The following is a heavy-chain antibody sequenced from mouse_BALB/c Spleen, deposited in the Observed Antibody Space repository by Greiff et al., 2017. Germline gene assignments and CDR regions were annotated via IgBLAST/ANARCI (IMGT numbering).Heavy chain of an antibody. Sequence: VQLVESGAELMKPGASVKISCKATGYTFSSYWIEWVKQRPGHGLEWIGEILPGSGSTNYNEKFKGKATFTADTSSNTAYMQLSSLTSEDSAVYYCARLGSYYAMDYWGQGTSVTVSS. V-gene: IGHV1-9*01. J-gene: IGHJ4*01. CDR2: ILPGSGST. D-gene: IGHD3-1*01. CDR1: GYTFSSYW. CDR3: ARLGSYYAMDY.